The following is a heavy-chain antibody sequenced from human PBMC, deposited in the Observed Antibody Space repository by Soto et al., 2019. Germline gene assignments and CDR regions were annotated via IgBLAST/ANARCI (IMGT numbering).Heavy chain of an antibody. CDR2: ISYDGSNK. CDR1: GFTFSSYG. CDR3: AKERYSSSSPDFDY. Sequence: QVQLVESGGGVVQPGRSLRLSCAASGFTFSSYGMHWVRQAPGKGLEWVAVISYDGSNKYYADPVKGRFTISRDNSKNTLYLKMYSLRAEDTAVYYCAKERYSSSSPDFDYWGQGTLVTVSS. D-gene: IGHD6-6*01. V-gene: IGHV3-30*18. J-gene: IGHJ4*02.